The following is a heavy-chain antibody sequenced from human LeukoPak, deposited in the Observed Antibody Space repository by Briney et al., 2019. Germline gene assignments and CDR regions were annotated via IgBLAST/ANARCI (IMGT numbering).Heavy chain of an antibody. Sequence: SVKVSCKASGGTFSSYAISWVRQAPGQGLEWMGRIIPILGIANYAQKFQGRVTITADKSTSTAYMELSSLRSEDTAVYYCARESEGYCSSTSCKEHFDYWGQGTLVTVSS. CDR1: GGTFSSYA. CDR3: ARESEGYCSSTSCKEHFDY. J-gene: IGHJ4*02. CDR2: IIPILGIA. D-gene: IGHD2-2*01. V-gene: IGHV1-69*04.